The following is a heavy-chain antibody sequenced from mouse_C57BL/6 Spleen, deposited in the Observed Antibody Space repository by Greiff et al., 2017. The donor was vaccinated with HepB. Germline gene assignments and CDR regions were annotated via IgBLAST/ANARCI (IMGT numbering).Heavy chain of an antibody. CDR1: GFNIKDYY. V-gene: IGHV14-1*01. D-gene: IGHD2-1*01. Sequence: EVKLQQSGAELVRPGASVKLSCTASGFNIKDYYMHWVKQRPEQGLEWIGRIVPEDGDTEYAPKFQGKATMTADTSSNTAYLQLSSLTSEDTAVYYCTTMVTTRAYYFDYWGQGTTLTVSS. CDR2: IVPEDGDT. J-gene: IGHJ2*01. CDR3: TTMVTTRAYYFDY.